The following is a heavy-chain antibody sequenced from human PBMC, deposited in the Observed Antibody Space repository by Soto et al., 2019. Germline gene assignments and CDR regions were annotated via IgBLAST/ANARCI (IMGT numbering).Heavy chain of an antibody. D-gene: IGHD6-25*01. V-gene: IGHV3-30*18. CDR2: ISYDGSNK. CDR3: AKDRRPNYYYGMDV. J-gene: IGHJ6*02. CDR1: GFTFSSYG. Sequence: QVQLVESGGGVVQPGSSLRLSCAASGFTFSSYGMHLVRQAPGKWLEWVAVISYDGSNKYYADSVKGRFTISRDNSKNTLYLQMNSLRAEDTAVYYCAKDRRPNYYYGMDVWGQGTTVTVSS.